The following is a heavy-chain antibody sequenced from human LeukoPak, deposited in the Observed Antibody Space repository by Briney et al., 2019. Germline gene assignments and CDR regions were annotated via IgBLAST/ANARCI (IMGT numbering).Heavy chain of an antibody. V-gene: IGHV4-34*01. CDR2: ISHSGNT. CDR3: GRLAGIAAGGGAFDI. D-gene: IGHD6-25*01. Sequence: SETLSHTCAVYGGSFSGYYWSWIRQPPGKGLEWIGEISHSGNTNYNPSLKSRVTISVDTSKNQFSLELSSVTAADTAVYYCGRLAGIAAGGGAFDIWGQGTMVTVSS. CDR1: GGSFSGYY. J-gene: IGHJ3*02.